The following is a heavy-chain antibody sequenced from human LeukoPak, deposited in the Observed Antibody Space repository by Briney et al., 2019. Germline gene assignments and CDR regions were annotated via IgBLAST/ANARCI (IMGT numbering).Heavy chain of an antibody. J-gene: IGHJ5*02. D-gene: IGHD3-10*01. Sequence: PGGSLRLSCAASGFTFSSYWMSWVRQAPGKGLEWVANIKQDGSEKYYVDSVKGRFTISRDNAKNSLYLQMNSLRAEDTAVYYCARVLGTMVRGVIVFDPWGQGTLVTVSS. CDR1: GFTFSSYW. CDR3: ARVLGTMVRGVIVFDP. V-gene: IGHV3-7*01. CDR2: IKQDGSEK.